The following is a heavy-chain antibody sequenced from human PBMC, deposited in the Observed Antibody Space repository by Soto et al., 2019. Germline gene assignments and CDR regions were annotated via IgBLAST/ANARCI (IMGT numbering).Heavy chain of an antibody. CDR1: GFTFGNYA. V-gene: IGHV3-21*06. CDR2: INRSGSHI. Sequence: EVHLVESGGGLVKPGGSLRLSCAASGFTFGNYAMNWLRQAPGKGLEWISSINRSGSHIYYPDSVKGRFTISRDNAESSLFLQMDSLRAEDTAVYYCARDCIDYSHYFDYWGRGILVIVSS. CDR3: ARDCIDYSHYFDY. J-gene: IGHJ4*02. D-gene: IGHD4-4*01.